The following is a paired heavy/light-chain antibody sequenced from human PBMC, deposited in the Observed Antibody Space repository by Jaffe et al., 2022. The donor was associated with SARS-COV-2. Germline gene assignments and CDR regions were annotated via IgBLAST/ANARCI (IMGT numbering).Light chain of an antibody. V-gene: IGLV2-14*01. J-gene: IGLJ1*01. CDR3: SSYTSSSTHV. Sequence: QSALTQPASVSGSPGQSITISCTGTSSDVGGYNYVSWYQQHPGKAPKLMIYDVSNRPSGVSNRFSGSKSGNTASLTISGLQAEDEADYYCSSYTSSSTHVFGTGTKVTVL. CDR1: SSDVGGYNY. CDR2: DVS.
Heavy chain of an antibody. CDR1: GFTFSSYG. V-gene: IGHV3-30*18. CDR2: ISYDGSNK. J-gene: IGHJ6*02. D-gene: IGHD2-2*01. Sequence: QVQLVESGGGVVQPGRSLRLSCAASGFTFSSYGMHWVRQAPGKGLEWVAVISYDGSNKYYADSVKGRFTISRDNSKNTLYLQMNSLRAEDTAVYYCAKDLLVVVPAAIPTFLYYYYYGMDVWGQGTTVTVSS. CDR3: AKDLLVVVPAAIPTFLYYYYYGMDV.